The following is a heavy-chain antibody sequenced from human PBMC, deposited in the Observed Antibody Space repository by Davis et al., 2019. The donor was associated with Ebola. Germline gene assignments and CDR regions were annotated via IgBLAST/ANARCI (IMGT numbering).Heavy chain of an antibody. D-gene: IGHD6-13*01. Sequence: GESLKISCAASGFTVSSNYMSWVRQAPGKGLEWVSLIYSGGRTNYADSVKGRFTISRDNSKNTLYLQMNSLRAEDTAVYYCANTAAAPRPWGQGTLVTVSS. CDR1: GFTVSSNY. V-gene: IGHV3-53*01. CDR3: ANTAAAPRP. CDR2: IYSGGRT. J-gene: IGHJ5*02.